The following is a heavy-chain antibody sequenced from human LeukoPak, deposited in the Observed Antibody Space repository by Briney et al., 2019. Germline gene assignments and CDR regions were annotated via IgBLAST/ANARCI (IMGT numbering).Heavy chain of an antibody. D-gene: IGHD2-21*02. CDR1: GYSISSGYY. Sequence: SETLSLTCTVSGYSISSGYYWGWIRQPPGKGLEWIGSIYHSGSTYYNPSLKSRVTISVDTSKNQFSLKLSSVTAADTAVYYCAREGEAYRGGDCYSSAFDIWGQGTMVTVSS. J-gene: IGHJ3*02. CDR2: IYHSGST. V-gene: IGHV4-38-2*02. CDR3: AREGEAYRGGDCYSSAFDI.